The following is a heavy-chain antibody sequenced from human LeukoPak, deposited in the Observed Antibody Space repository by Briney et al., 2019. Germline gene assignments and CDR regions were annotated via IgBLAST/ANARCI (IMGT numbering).Heavy chain of an antibody. J-gene: IGHJ4*02. V-gene: IGHV4-39*07. Sequence: SATLSLTCAVSGASVSSSCHFWGWIRQSPGKGLQWFGRVYFPGSTYYNPSLESRVTMSVDTSKNQFSLKLSSVSAADTAVYYCAGCSGASCYYITAPLYFDYWGRGTLVTVAS. CDR1: GASVSSSCHF. D-gene: IGHD2-15*01. CDR2: VYFPGST. CDR3: AGCSGASCYYITAPLYFDY.